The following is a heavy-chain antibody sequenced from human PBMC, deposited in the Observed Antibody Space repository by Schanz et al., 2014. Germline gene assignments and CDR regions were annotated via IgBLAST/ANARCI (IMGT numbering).Heavy chain of an antibody. V-gene: IGHV3-66*01. J-gene: IGHJ6*02. CDR3: AKGMGYCSGGTCYDYYYYGLDV. D-gene: IGHD2-15*01. Sequence: EVQLVESGGYLVQPGGSLGLSCVVSGFTVSSDHMSWVRQAPGKGLEWVSVIYSGIGAYYADSVKDRFTVSRDNSKNTLYLQMNSLRADDAAVFYCAKGMGYCSGGTCYDYYYYGLDVWGQGTTVTVSS. CDR1: GFTVSSDH. CDR2: IYSGIGA.